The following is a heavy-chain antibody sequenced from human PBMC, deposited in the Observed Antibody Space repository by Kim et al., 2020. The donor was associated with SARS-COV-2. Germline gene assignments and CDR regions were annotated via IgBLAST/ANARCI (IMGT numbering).Heavy chain of an antibody. V-gene: IGHV1-58*01. CDR2: IVVGSGNT. D-gene: IGHD3-3*01. CDR1: GFTFTSSA. CDR3: AAPRGNYDRRYYYGMDV. J-gene: IGHJ6*02. Sequence: SVKVSCKASGFTFTSSAVQWVRQARGQRLEWIGWIVVGSGNTNYAQKFQERVTITRDMSTSTAYMELSSLRSEDTAVYYCAAPRGNYDRRYYYGMDVWGQGTTVTVSS.